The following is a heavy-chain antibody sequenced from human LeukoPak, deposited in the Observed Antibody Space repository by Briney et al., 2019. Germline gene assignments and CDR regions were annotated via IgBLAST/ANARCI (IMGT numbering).Heavy chain of an antibody. J-gene: IGHJ6*02. D-gene: IGHD4-17*01. V-gene: IGHV1-2*02. Sequence: ASVKVSCKASGYTLTDHYMHWVRQAPGQGLEWMGWINPNSGDTNYAQKFQGRVTMTRDTSISTAYMELSRLTSDDTAIYYCARESPTTTVTTNYYYYGMDVWGQGTTVTVSS. CDR1: GYTLTDHY. CDR3: ARESPTTTVTTNYYYYGMDV. CDR2: INPNSGDT.